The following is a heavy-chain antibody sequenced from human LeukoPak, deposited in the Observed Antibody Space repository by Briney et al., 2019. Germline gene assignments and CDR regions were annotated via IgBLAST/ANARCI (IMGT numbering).Heavy chain of an antibody. D-gene: IGHD3-22*01. CDR1: GGSISSSSYY. V-gene: IGHV4-39*01. CDR2: IYYSGTT. J-gene: IGHJ3*02. Sequence: PSETLSLTCTVSGGSISSSSYYWDWIRQPPGKGLEWLGTIYYSGTTYYNPSLKSRVTISVDTSRNQFSLKLSSVTATDTAVYYCARMIGDDAFDIWGQGTMVTVSS. CDR3: ARMIGDDAFDI.